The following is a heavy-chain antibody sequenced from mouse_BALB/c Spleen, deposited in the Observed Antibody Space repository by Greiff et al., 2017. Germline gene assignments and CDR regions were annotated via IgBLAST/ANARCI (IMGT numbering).Heavy chain of an antibody. CDR2: IYPGDGDT. D-gene: IGHD2-4*01. CDR1: GYTFTSYW. V-gene: IGHV1-87*01. CDR3: AREGDYDYFDY. Sequence: QVQLQQSGAELARPGASVKLSCKASGYTFTSYWMQWVKQRPGQGLEWIGAIYPGDGDTRYTQKFKGKATLTADKSSSTAYMQLSSLASEDSAVYYCAREGDYDYFDYWGQGTTLTVSS. J-gene: IGHJ2*01.